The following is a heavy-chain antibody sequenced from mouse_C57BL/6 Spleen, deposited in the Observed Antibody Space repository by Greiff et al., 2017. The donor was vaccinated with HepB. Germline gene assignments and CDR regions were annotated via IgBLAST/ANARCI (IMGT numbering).Heavy chain of an antibody. J-gene: IGHJ3*01. CDR1: GFSFNTYA. Sequence: DVMLVESGGGLVQPKGSLKLSCAASGFSFNTYAMNWVRQAPGKGLEWVARIRSKSNNYATYYADSVKDRFTISRDDSESMLYLQMNNLKTEDTAMYYCVSPYYSNPWFAYWGQGTLVTVSA. CDR2: IRSKSNNYAT. V-gene: IGHV10-1*01. CDR3: VSPYYSNPWFAY. D-gene: IGHD2-5*01.